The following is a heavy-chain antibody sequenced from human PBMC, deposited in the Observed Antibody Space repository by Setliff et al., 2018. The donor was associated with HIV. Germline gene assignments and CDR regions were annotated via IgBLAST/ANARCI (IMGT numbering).Heavy chain of an antibody. D-gene: IGHD4-17*01. CDR1: GFTFSSYA. J-gene: IGHJ5*02. CDR3: AVSPDGDCATTECANWFDP. V-gene: IGHV3-23*01. CDR2: ISGSGGST. Sequence: GGSLRLSCAASGFTFSSYAMSWVRQAPGKGLEWVSVISGSGGSTFYADSVKGRFTISRDNAKNSLYLEMNSLRTEDTAVYFCAVSPDGDCATTECANWFDPWGQGTQVTVSS.